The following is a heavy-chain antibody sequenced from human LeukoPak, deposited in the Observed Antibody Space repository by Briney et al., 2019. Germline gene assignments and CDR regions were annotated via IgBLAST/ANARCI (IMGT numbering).Heavy chain of an antibody. CDR3: ARVRPDGYSDY. V-gene: IGHV1-69*04. D-gene: IGHD5-24*01. CDR1: GGTFSSYA. Sequence: GASVKVSCKASGGTFSSYAISWVRQAPGQGLEWMGRIIPILGIANYAQKFQGRVTITADKSTSTAYMELSSLRSEDTAVYYCARVRPDGYSDYWGQGTLVTVSS. CDR2: IIPILGIA. J-gene: IGHJ4*02.